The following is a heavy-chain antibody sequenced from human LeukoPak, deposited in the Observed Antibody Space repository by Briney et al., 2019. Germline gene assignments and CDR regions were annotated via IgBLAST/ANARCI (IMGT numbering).Heavy chain of an antibody. Sequence: GGSLRLSCAASGFTFSSYAMHWVRQAPGKGLEWVAVISYDGSNKYYADSVKGRFTISRDNSKNTLYLQMNSLRAEDTAVYYCAKRMGYSGYDSPFDYWGQGTLVTVSS. D-gene: IGHD5-12*01. CDR1: GFTFSSYA. V-gene: IGHV3-30*04. CDR3: AKRMGYSGYDSPFDY. CDR2: ISYDGSNK. J-gene: IGHJ4*02.